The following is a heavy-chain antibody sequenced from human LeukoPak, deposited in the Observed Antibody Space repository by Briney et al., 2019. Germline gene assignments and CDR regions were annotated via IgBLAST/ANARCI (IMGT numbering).Heavy chain of an antibody. CDR3: ARGSDIVVVVAATGGDYFDY. CDR1: GYTFTSYD. V-gene: IGHV1-8*01. Sequence: GASVKVSCKASGYTFTSYDINWVRQATGQGLEWMGWMNPNSGNTGYAQKFQGRVTMTRNTSISTAYMELSSLRSEDTAVYHCARGSDIVVVVAATGGDYFDYWGQGTLVTVSS. CDR2: MNPNSGNT. D-gene: IGHD2-15*01. J-gene: IGHJ4*02.